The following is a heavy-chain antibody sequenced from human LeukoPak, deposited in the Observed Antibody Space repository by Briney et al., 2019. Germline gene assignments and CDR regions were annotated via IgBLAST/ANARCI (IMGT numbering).Heavy chain of an antibody. J-gene: IGHJ4*02. V-gene: IGHV4-39*07. CDR3: ARERNYYDSSGYYRTMRRAEYYFDY. CDR1: GGSISSSSYY. D-gene: IGHD3-22*01. Sequence: SETLSLTCTVSGGSISSSSYYWGWIRQPPGKGLEWIGEINHSGSTNYNPSLKSRVTISVDTSKNQFSLKLSSVTAADTAVYYCARERNYYDSSGYYRTMRRAEYYFDYWAREPWSPSPQ. CDR2: INHSGST.